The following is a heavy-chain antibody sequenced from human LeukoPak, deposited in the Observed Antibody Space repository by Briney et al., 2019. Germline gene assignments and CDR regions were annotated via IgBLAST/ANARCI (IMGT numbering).Heavy chain of an antibody. CDR3: ARDGSSEDAFDI. V-gene: IGHV1-69*04. CDR2: IIPILGIA. D-gene: IGHD6-19*01. Sequence: GSSVKVSCKASVGTFSSYAISCVRQAPGQGLEWMGRIIPILGIANYAQKFQGRVTITADKSTSTAYMELSSMRSEDTAVYYCARDGSSEDAFDIWGQGTMVTVSS. J-gene: IGHJ3*02. CDR1: VGTFSSYA.